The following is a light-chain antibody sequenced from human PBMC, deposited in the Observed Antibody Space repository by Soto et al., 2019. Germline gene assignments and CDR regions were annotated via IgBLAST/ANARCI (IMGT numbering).Light chain of an antibody. V-gene: IGKV3-15*01. Sequence: EIVMTQSPATLSVSPGERATLSCRASQSVSINLAWYQQKPGQAPSLLIYGASTRATGIPARFSGSGSGTAVTLTISSLQSEDFAVFHCQHYNSWPRTWTFGQGTKVEIK. CDR1: QSVSIN. CDR3: QHYNSWPRTWT. J-gene: IGKJ1*01. CDR2: GAS.